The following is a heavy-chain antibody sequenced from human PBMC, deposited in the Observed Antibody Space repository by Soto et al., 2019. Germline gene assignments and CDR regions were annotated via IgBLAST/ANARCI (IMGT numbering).Heavy chain of an antibody. V-gene: IGHV1-8*01. CDR2: MNPNSGNT. J-gene: IGHJ3*02. Sequence: ASVKVSCKASGYTFTSYDINWVRQATGQGLEWMGWMNPNSGNTGYAQKFQGRVTMTRNTSISTAYMELSSLRSEDTAVYSCASRSSWYDAFDIWGQGTMVTVSS. D-gene: IGHD6-13*01. CDR1: GYTFTSYD. CDR3: ASRSSWYDAFDI.